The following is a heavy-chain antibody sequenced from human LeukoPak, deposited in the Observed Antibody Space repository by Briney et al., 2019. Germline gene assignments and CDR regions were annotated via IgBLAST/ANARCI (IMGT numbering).Heavy chain of an antibody. D-gene: IGHD5-12*01. Sequence: GGSLRLSCAASGFTFSSSYMHWVRQAPGKGLVWVSRIIPDGTNTYYADSVRGRFTISRDNTKNTLYLQMNSLRAEDTAVYYCVSTATFDYWGQGTLVTVSS. J-gene: IGHJ4*02. CDR2: IIPDGTNT. CDR3: VSTATFDY. CDR1: GFTFSSSY. V-gene: IGHV3-74*01.